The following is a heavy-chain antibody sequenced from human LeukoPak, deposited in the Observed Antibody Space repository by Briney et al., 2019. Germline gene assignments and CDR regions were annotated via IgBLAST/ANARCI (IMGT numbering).Heavy chain of an antibody. CDR2: ISTSSGTI. CDR1: GFTFSSYN. J-gene: IGHJ3*02. Sequence: SGGSLRLSCAASGFTFSSYNMNWVRQAPGKGLEWVSYISTSSGTINYADSVKGRFTISRDNAKNSLYLQMNSLRDEDTAVYFCARAAPYYYDSSGYSAFDSWGQGTMVTVSA. CDR3: ARAAPYYYDSSGYSAFDS. V-gene: IGHV3-48*02. D-gene: IGHD3-22*01.